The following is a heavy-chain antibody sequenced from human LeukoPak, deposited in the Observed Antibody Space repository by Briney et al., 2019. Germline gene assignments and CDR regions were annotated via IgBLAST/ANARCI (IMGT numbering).Heavy chain of an antibody. Sequence: ASVKVSCKASGYTFTGYYMHWVRQAPGQGLEWMGRINPNSGGTNYAQKFQGRVTMTRDTSISTAYMELSRLRSDDTAVYYCAREGNYYDSSGYYYLGDYWGQGTQVTVSS. CDR1: GYTFTGYY. V-gene: IGHV1-2*06. J-gene: IGHJ4*02. CDR3: AREGNYYDSSGYYYLGDY. CDR2: INPNSGGT. D-gene: IGHD3-22*01.